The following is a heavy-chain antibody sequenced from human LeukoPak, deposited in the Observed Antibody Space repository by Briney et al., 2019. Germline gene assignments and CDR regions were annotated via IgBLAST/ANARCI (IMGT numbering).Heavy chain of an antibody. J-gene: IGHJ4*02. CDR2: INGGSDAI. D-gene: IGHD1-20*01. Sequence: GGSLRLSCAASGFTFSSYSMYWVRQAPGKGLEWVSYINGGSDAIYYADSVKGRFTISRDNAKTSLYLQMNSLRDEDTAVYYCARDHNWSFDYWGQGTLVTVSS. CDR1: GFTFSSYS. CDR3: ARDHNWSFDY. V-gene: IGHV3-48*02.